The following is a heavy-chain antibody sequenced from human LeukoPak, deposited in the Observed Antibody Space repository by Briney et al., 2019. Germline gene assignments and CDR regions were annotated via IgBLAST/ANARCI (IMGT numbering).Heavy chain of an antibody. CDR3: ARDRGEYGSGSYYNLYYYYYGMDV. J-gene: IGHJ6*02. CDR2: IYYSGST. V-gene: IGHV4-59*01. D-gene: IGHD3-10*01. CDR1: GGSISSYY. Sequence: SETLSLTCTVSGGSISSYYWSWIRQPPGKGLEWIGYIYYSGSTNYNPSLKSRVTISVDTSKNQFSLKLSSVTAADTAVYYCARDRGEYGSGSYYNLYYYYYGMDVWGQGTTVTVSS.